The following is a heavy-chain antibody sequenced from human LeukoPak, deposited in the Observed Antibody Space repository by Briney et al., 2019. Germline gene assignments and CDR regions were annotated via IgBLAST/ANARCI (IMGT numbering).Heavy chain of an antibody. D-gene: IGHD2-2*01. CDR1: GFTFSSYA. J-gene: IGHJ4*02. V-gene: IGHV3-23*01. Sequence: GGSLRLSCEASGFTFSSYAMSWVRQAPGKALEWVSAISGSGDGTYYADSVKGRFTVSRDNSKNTVYLQMNSLRAEDTAVYYCAKGSRILPVAYCDYWGQGTLVIVSS. CDR2: ISGSGDGT. CDR3: AKGSRILPVAYCDY.